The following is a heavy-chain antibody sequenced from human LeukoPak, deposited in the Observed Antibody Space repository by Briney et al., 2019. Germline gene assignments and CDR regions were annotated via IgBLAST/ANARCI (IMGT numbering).Heavy chain of an antibody. J-gene: IGHJ4*02. CDR2: ISGSGGST. CDR1: GFTFSSYA. CDR3: AKEDRITVAAHRRAFDY. V-gene: IGHV3-23*01. D-gene: IGHD6-19*01. Sequence: GGSLGLSCAASGFTFSSYAMSWVRQAPGKGLEWVSAISGSGGSTYYADSVKGRFTISRDNSKNTLYLQMNSLRAEDTAVYYCAKEDRITVAAHRRAFDYWGQGTLVTVSS.